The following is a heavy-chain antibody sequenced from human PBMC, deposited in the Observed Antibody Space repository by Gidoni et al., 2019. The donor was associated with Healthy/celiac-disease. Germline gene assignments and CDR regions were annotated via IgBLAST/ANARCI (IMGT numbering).Heavy chain of an antibody. V-gene: IGHV3-43D*03. J-gene: IGHJ2*01. D-gene: IGHD5-12*01. Sequence: EVQLVASGGVVVQPGGSLRLSCAASGLTFVVYPMHWVRQAPGKGLEWVSLISWDGGSTYYADSVKGRFTISRDNSKNSLYLQMNSLRAEDTALYYCAKAGVEEMATIFWYFDLWGRGTLVTVSS. CDR1: GLTFVVYP. CDR2: ISWDGGST. CDR3: AKAGVEEMATIFWYFDL.